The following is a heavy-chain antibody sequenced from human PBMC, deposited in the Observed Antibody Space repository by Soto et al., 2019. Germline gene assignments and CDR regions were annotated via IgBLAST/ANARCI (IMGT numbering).Heavy chain of an antibody. CDR3: SRGILV. J-gene: IGHJ4*02. D-gene: IGHD5-18*01. CDR1: GGSITSGGYC. Sequence: QVQLQESGPGLVKPSQTLSLPCTVSGGSITSGGYCWSWIRQHPGKGLDWIGCISYGGSTSYNPTLKSRVTISVYTSKNQFSLKLTSVTAADTAVYYCSRGILVWGQGALITVSS. CDR2: ISYGGST. V-gene: IGHV4-31*03.